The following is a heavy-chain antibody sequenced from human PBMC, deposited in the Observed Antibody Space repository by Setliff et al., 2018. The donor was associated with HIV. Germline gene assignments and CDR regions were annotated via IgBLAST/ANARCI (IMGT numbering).Heavy chain of an antibody. D-gene: IGHD6-13*01. CDR3: ARHRDPPGSSWIYYYYYMDL. V-gene: IGHV4-39*01. J-gene: IGHJ6*03. CDR2: IYYSGST. CDR1: GGSISSGGYY. Sequence: SETLSLTCTVSGGSISSGGYYWSWIRQPPGKGLEWIGSIYYSGSTYYNPSLKSRVTISVDTSKNQFSLKLTSVTATDTGVYYCARHRDPPGSSWIYYYYYMDLWGEGTTVTVSS.